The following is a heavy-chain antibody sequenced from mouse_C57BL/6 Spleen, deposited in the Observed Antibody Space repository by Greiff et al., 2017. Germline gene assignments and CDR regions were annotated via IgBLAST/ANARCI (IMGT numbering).Heavy chain of an antibody. Sequence: QVQLKQPGAELVKPGASVKMSCKASGYTFTSYWITWVKQRPGQGLEWIGDIYPGSGSTNYNEKFKSKATLTVDTSSSTAYMQLSSLTSEDSAVYYCARERVVGSAMDYWGQGTSVTVSS. CDR1: GYTFTSYW. V-gene: IGHV1-55*01. CDR3: ARERVVGSAMDY. J-gene: IGHJ4*01. D-gene: IGHD1-1*01. CDR2: IYPGSGST.